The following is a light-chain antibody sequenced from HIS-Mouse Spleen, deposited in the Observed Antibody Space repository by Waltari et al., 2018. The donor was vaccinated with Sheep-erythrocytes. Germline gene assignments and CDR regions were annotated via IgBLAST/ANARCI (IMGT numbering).Light chain of an antibody. CDR2: DVS. J-gene: IGLJ1*01. CDR1: SRDVGGYNY. Sequence: QSALTQPRSVSGSPGQSVTISCTGTSRDVGGYNYVSWYQQHPGKAPKLRIYDVSKRPSGVPDRFSGSKSGNTASLNISGLQAEDEADYSCCSYAGSYNHVFATGTKVTVL. V-gene: IGLV2-11*01. CDR3: CSYAGSYNHV.